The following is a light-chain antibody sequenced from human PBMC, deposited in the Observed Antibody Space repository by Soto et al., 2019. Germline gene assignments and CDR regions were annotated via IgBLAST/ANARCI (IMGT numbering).Light chain of an antibody. CDR2: DAS. CDR1: QSSSSW. J-gene: IGKJ1*01. CDR3: QQYDSYPWT. Sequence: SQSSSSWLAWYQQKPGKVPKLLIYDASSLESGVPSRFSGGGSGTEFTLTISSLQPDDFATYYCQQYDSYPWTFGQGTKVDIK. V-gene: IGKV1-5*01.